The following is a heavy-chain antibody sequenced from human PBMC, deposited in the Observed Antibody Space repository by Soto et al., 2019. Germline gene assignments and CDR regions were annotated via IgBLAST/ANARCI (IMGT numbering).Heavy chain of an antibody. CDR1: GFTFSSYA. D-gene: IGHD3-22*01. J-gene: IGHJ3*02. CDR2: ISYDGSNK. Sequence: PGGSLRLSCAASGFTFSSYAMHWVRQAPGKGLEWVAVISYDGSNKYYADSVKGRFTISRDNSKNTLYLQMNSLRAEDTAVYYCARSRYYDSRNLVDTWGQGTMVTVSS. V-gene: IGHV3-30-3*01. CDR3: ARSRYYDSRNLVDT.